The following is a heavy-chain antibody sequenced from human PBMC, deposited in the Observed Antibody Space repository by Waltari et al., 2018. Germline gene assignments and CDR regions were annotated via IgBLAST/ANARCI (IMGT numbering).Heavy chain of an antibody. Sequence: EVQLLESGGGLVQPGGSLRLSCAASGFTFSSYAMRWVRQAPGKGLECVSAIGVSVGSEYFADSVKGRFTTSRYNSKNTLYLQMNSLRAEDTAVYYCAKEMATTDAFDILGQGTMVSVSS. CDR3: AKEMATTDAFDI. CDR2: IGVSVGSE. V-gene: IGHV3-23*01. J-gene: IGHJ3*02. D-gene: IGHD5-12*01. CDR1: GFTFSSYA.